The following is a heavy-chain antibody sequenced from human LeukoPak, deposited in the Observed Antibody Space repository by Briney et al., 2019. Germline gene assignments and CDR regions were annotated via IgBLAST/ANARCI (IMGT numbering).Heavy chain of an antibody. CDR1: GFTFSDYA. J-gene: IGHJ4*02. D-gene: IGHD3-22*01. CDR2: ISGGEIST. V-gene: IGHV3-23*01. CDR3: AKLGTYDSRGYYFLFDS. Sequence: GGSLRLSCAASGFTFSDYAMGWVRQAPGEGLEWVSDISGGEISTYYADSVRGRFTISRDNSRNTLSLQMNSLGAQDTAAYYCAKLGTYDSRGYYFLFDSWGRGTRVTVSS.